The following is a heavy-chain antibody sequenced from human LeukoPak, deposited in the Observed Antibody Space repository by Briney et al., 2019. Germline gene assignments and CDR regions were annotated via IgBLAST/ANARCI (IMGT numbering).Heavy chain of an antibody. D-gene: IGHD3-10*01. V-gene: IGHV3-30*04. CDR1: GFTFTNYA. Sequence: GGSLRLSCAASGFTFTNYAMNWIRQSPVKGPQWLAAISVDGSATNYADSVKGRFTISRDNSKNTLYLEMDSLRPEDTAVYYCARDFGYWGQGTLVTVSS. CDR3: ARDFGY. J-gene: IGHJ4*02. CDR2: ISVDGSAT.